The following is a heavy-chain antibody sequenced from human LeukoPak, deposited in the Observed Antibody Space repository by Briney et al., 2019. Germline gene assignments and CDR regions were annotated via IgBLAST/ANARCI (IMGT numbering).Heavy chain of an antibody. CDR2: INSDGSST. D-gene: IGHD2-2*01. CDR1: GFTFSSYW. CDR3: ARDQGYCSSTSCHNPYDY. Sequence: GGSLRLSCAASGFTFSSYWMHWVRQAPGKGLVWVSRINSDGSSTSYADSVKGRFTISRDNAKNTLYLQMNSLRAEDTAVYYCARDQGYCSSTSCHNPYDYWGKGTLVTVSS. V-gene: IGHV3-74*01. J-gene: IGHJ4*02.